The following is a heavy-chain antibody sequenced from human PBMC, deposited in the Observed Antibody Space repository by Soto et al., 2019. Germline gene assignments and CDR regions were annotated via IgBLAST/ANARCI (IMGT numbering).Heavy chain of an antibody. CDR2: INHSGST. V-gene: IGHV4-39*01. J-gene: IGHJ4*02. Sequence: QLQLQESGPGLVKPSETLSLTCRVSDGSMNSDSSYWGWIRQPPGKGLEWIGVINHSGSTYHNLSLRGGVTMAVDSYRNQFSLKLTSMTAADTAVYYCARLGWYVGVGYYYLWDSWGQGTLVTVSS. CDR3: ARLGWYVGVGYYYLWDS. D-gene: IGHD3-22*01. CDR1: DGSMNSDSSY.